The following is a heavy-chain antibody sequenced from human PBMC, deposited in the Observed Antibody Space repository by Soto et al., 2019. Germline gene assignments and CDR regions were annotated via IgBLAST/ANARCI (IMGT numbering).Heavy chain of an antibody. CDR1: GDSITSGGYY. J-gene: IGHJ4*01. Sequence: SETLSLTCTVTGDSITSGGYYWSWIRQHPGKGLEWLGSIYGSGGSGSTLYNPSLTSRITLSVDTSKTQFSLNLTSVTVADTAVYFCARKQAPYYAGIDFWGQGTLVTVSS. V-gene: IGHV4-31*03. CDR3: ARKQAPYYAGIDF. CDR2: IYGSGGSGST. D-gene: IGHD3-3*01.